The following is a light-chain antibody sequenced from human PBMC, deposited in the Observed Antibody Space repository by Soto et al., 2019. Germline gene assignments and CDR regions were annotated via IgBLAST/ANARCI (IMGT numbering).Light chain of an antibody. CDR1: QGIRSD. J-gene: IGKJ3*01. Sequence: DIQMTQSPSSLSASVGDRVTITCRASQGIRSDLGWYQQKPGKAPKRLIYAASRLQSGVPSRFSAGGSGTEFILTISSLQPEDFATYYCQQLFMYPPTFGPGTKVDIK. CDR3: QQLFMYPPT. V-gene: IGKV1-17*01. CDR2: AAS.